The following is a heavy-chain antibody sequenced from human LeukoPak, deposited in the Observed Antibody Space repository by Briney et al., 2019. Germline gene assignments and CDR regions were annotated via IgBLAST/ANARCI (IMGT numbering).Heavy chain of an antibody. Sequence: SETLSLTCTVSGGSVSSGSYYWSWIRQPPGKGLEWIGYIYYSGITNCNPSLKSRVTISVDTSKNQFSLKLTSVTAADTAVYYCATNECSGYYYYYGMDVWGQGTTVTVSS. CDR1: GGSVSSGSYY. D-gene: IGHD3-10*02. CDR2: IYYSGIT. J-gene: IGHJ6*02. CDR3: ATNECSGYYYYYGMDV. V-gene: IGHV4-61*01.